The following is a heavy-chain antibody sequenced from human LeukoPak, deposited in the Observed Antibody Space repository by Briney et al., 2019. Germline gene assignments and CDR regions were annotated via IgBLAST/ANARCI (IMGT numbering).Heavy chain of an antibody. CDR1: GITVSRNY. V-gene: IGHV3-66*01. CDR3: VRDVVSYSSYWYYFDY. CDR2: IYSGGDT. Sequence: GGSLRLSCAASGITVSRNYMSWVRQAPGKGLEWVSIIYSGGDTYYADSVKGRFTISRDNSKNTLYLQMNSLRAEDTAVYYCVRDVVSYSSYWYYFDYWGQGTLVTVSS. D-gene: IGHD5-12*01. J-gene: IGHJ4*02.